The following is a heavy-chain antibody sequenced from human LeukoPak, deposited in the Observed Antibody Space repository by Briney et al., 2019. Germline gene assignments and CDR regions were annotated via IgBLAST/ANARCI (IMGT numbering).Heavy chain of an antibody. V-gene: IGHV1-18*01. CDR2: ISAYNGNT. CDR1: GYTFTSYG. J-gene: IGHJ3*02. D-gene: IGHD2-2*01. Sequence: AAVKVSFKASGYTFTSYGISWVRQAPGQGLEWMGWISAYNGNTNYAQKLQGRVTMTTDTSTSTAYMELRSLRSDDTAVYYCARDGPYCSSTSCYDAFDIWGQGTMVTVSS. CDR3: ARDGPYCSSTSCYDAFDI.